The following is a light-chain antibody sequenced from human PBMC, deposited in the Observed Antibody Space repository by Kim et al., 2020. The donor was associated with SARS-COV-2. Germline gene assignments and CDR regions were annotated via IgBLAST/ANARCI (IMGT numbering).Light chain of an antibody. Sequence: SPSVEDAVTITCRASQDISNYLAWYQQKPGKVPKLLISAASALQSGVPSRFSGSGSGTDFTLNISSLQPEDVATYYCQKYNTYWTFGPGTKVDIK. CDR1: QDISNY. J-gene: IGKJ1*01. V-gene: IGKV1-27*01. CDR3: QKYNTYWT. CDR2: AAS.